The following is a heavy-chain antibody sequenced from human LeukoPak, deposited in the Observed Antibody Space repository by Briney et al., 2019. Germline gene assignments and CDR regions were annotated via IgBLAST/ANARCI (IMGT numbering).Heavy chain of an antibody. Sequence: SETLSLTCTVSGGSISSYYWSWIRQPPGKGLEWIGYIYYSGSTNYNPSLKSRVTISVDTSKNPFSLKLSSVTAADTAVYYCARLQRITMIVVVTEAFDIWGQGTMVTVSS. CDR1: GGSISSYY. J-gene: IGHJ3*02. D-gene: IGHD3-22*01. V-gene: IGHV4-59*01. CDR3: ARLQRITMIVVVTEAFDI. CDR2: IYYSGST.